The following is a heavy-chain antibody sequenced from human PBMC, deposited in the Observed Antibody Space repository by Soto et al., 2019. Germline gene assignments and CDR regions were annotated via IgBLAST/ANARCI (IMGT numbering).Heavy chain of an antibody. Sequence: QVQLVQSGAEVKKPGASVTVSCKTSGYTFSNYGINWVRQAPGQGLEWMGWISGYNGNTNYAQTVKGRVTMTTDTSTGTVYMELRSLKSDDTAIYYWSSFIMVGGWFDPNYYHGMDVWGQGPTVTVSS. D-gene: IGHD6-19*01. V-gene: IGHV1-18*01. CDR1: GYTFSNYG. J-gene: IGHJ6*02. CDR3: SSFIMVGGWFDPNYYHGMDV. CDR2: ISGYNGNT.